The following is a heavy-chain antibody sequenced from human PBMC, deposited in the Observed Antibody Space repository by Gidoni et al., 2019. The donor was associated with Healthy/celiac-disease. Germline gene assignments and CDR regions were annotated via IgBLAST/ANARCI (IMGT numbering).Heavy chain of an antibody. CDR3: VKWGGLQLDWYFDL. CDR2: ISSNGGST. V-gene: IGHV3-64D*06. D-gene: IGHD4-4*01. CDR1: GSTFSSYA. J-gene: IGHJ2*01. Sequence: EVQLVESGGGLVQPGGYLRLSCSASGSTFSSYAMHWVRQAPGKGLEYVSAISSNGGSTYYADSVKGRFTISRDNSKNTLYLQMSSLRAEDTAVYYCVKWGGLQLDWYFDLWGRGTLVTVSS.